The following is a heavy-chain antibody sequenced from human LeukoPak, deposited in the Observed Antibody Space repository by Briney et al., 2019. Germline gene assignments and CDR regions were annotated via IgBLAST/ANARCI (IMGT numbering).Heavy chain of an antibody. Sequence: GESLKISCKGSGYSFTTYWIGWVRQMPGKGLEWRGIIYPGDSDTRYSPSFQGQVTISADKSLSTAYLQWSSLKASDTATYYCARSGLGDSRVYWGQGTMVTVSS. CDR1: GYSFTTYW. CDR2: IYPGDSDT. V-gene: IGHV5-51*01. CDR3: ARSGLGDSRVY. J-gene: IGHJ3*01. D-gene: IGHD3-16*01.